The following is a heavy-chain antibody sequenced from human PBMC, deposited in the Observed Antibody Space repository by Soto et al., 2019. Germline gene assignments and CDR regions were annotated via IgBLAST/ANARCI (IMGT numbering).Heavy chain of an antibody. CDR1: GGSFSGYY. J-gene: IGHJ6*02. CDR3: ARGRINCRGGSCIYGMDV. CDR2: INHSGST. V-gene: IGHV4-34*01. D-gene: IGHD2-15*01. Sequence: SETLSLTCAVYGGSFSGYYWSWIRQPPGKGLEWIGEINHSGSTNYNPSLKSRVTISVDTSKNQFSLKLSSVTAADTAVYYCARGRINCRGGSCIYGMDVWGQGTTVTVSS.